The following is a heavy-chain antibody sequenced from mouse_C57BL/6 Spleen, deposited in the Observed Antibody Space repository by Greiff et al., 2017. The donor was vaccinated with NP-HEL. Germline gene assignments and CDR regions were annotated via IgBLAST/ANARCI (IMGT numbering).Heavy chain of an antibody. CDR1: GYTFTSYG. V-gene: IGHV1-58*01. CDR2: IYIGNGYT. Sequence: VQLKESGAELVRPGSSVKMSCKTSGYTFTSYGINWVKQRPGQGLEWIGYIYIGNGYTEYSEKFKGKATLTSDTSSSTAYMQLSSLTSEDSAIYFCARDDDYDGVYFDYWGQGTTLTVSS. J-gene: IGHJ2*01. D-gene: IGHD2-4*01. CDR3: ARDDDYDGVYFDY.